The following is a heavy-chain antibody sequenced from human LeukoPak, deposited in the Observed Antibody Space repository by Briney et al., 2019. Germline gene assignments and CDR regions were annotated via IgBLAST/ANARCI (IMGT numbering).Heavy chain of an antibody. CDR2: INHSGST. V-gene: IGHV4-34*01. D-gene: IGHD6-13*01. CDR1: GGSFSGYY. Sequence: SETLSLTCAVYGGSFSGYYWSWIRQPAGKGLEWIGEINHSGSTNYNPSLKSRVTISVDTSKNQFSLKLSSVTAADTAVYYCAKDGYRSSWYGYFQHWGQGTLVTVSS. J-gene: IGHJ1*01. CDR3: AKDGYRSSWYGYFQH.